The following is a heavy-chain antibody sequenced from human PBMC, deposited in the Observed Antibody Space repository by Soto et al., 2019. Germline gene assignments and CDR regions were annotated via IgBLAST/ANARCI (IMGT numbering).Heavy chain of an antibody. CDR3: ARDSSCWNTFDY. CDR1: GGSISSYY. CDR2: IYYSGST. D-gene: IGHD6-13*01. V-gene: IGHV4-59*01. Sequence: QVQLQESGPGLVKPSETLSLTCTVSGGSISSYYWSWIRQPPGKGLEWIGYIYYSGSTNYNPSLKSRVTISVDTSKNQFSLKLSSVTAADTAVYYCARDSSCWNTFDYWGQGTLVTVSS. J-gene: IGHJ4*02.